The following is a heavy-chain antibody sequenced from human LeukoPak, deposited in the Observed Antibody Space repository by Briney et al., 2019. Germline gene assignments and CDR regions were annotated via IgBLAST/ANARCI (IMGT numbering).Heavy chain of an antibody. CDR3: ARPFPGDACMDV. Sequence: GGSLRLSCAASGFTFDDYAMHWVRQAPGKGPEWVSGISGSGGGTYYADSVKGRFTISRDNAKNSLYLQMNSLRAEDTAVYYCARPFPGDACMDVWGQGTTVTVSS. D-gene: IGHD2-2*01. J-gene: IGHJ6*02. CDR1: GFTFDDYA. V-gene: IGHV3-20*04. CDR2: ISGSGGGT.